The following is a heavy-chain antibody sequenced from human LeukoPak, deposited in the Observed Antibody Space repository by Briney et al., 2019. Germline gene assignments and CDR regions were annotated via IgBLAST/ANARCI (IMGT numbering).Heavy chain of an antibody. D-gene: IGHD2-15*01. CDR2: TYYRSRWSN. J-gene: IGHJ4*02. CDR3: ARLFGGSPDY. Sequence: SQTLSLTCAISGDSVSSKSAAWNWIRQSPSRGLEWLGRTYYRSRWSNDYAVSVKSRITINPDTSKNQFSLHLNSVTPDDTGVYYCARLFGGSPDYWGQGTLVTVSS. CDR1: GDSVSSKSAA. V-gene: IGHV6-1*01.